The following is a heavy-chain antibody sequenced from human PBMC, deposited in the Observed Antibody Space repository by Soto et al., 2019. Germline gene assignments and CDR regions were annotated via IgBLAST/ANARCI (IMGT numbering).Heavy chain of an antibody. Sequence: QVQLVESGGGVVQPGRSLRLSCAASGFTFSSYAMHWVRQAPGRGLEWVAVISYDGSNKYYADSVKGRFTISRDNSKNTLYLQMNSLIAEDMAVYYCARGDYGGISGYYYYSGMDVWGQGTMVTVSS. CDR2: ISYDGSNK. D-gene: IGHD4-17*01. J-gene: IGHJ6*02. V-gene: IGHV3-30-3*01. CDR3: ARGDYGGISGYYYYSGMDV. CDR1: GFTFSSYA.